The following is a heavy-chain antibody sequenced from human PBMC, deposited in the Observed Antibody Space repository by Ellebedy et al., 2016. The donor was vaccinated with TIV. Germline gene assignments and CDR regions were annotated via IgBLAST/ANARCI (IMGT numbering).Heavy chain of an antibody. CDR3: AKAGLAVTTDY. CDR1: GYTFTGYY. CDR2: INPNSGDT. V-gene: IGHV1-2*02. J-gene: IGHJ4*02. Sequence: AASVKVSCKASGYTFTGYYMHWVRQAPGQGLEWMGWINPNSGDTNFAQKFQGRVTVTRDTSINTAYMELSRLRSDDTAVYYCAKAGLAVTTDYWGQGTLVTVSS. D-gene: IGHD4-17*01.